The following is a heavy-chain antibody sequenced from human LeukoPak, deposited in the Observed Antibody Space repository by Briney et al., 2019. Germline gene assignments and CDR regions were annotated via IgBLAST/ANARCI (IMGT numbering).Heavy chain of an antibody. V-gene: IGHV4-4*07. CDR3: ARDTTVASGMQF. CDR1: GGSISTYS. Sequence: PSDTLSLTRTLSGGSISTYSWTGVRQSPRKGVEWIGSVVTTTTNYSPALRSRVAISVHTSKNQCSLRLESVTTADTAVYYCARDTTVASGMQFWGQGALVTVSS. CDR2: VVTTTT. D-gene: IGHD6-19*01. J-gene: IGHJ4*02.